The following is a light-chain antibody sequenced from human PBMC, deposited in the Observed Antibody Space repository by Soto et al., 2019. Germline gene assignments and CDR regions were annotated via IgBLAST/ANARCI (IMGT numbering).Light chain of an antibody. CDR2: DNT. V-gene: IGLV1-40*01. CDR3: QSYDSRLSGSEV. Sequence: QSVLTQPPSVSGAPGQRVTISCTGSSSNIGAGDAVHWYQQLPGTAPKLLISDNTNRPSGVPDRFSASKSGTSASLAITGLQAEDEADYYCQSYDSRLSGSEVFGGGTKLTVL. J-gene: IGLJ2*01. CDR1: SSNIGAGDA.